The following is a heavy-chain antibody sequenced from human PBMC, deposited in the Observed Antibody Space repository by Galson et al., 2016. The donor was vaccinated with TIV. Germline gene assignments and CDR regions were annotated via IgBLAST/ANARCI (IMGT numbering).Heavy chain of an antibody. CDR1: GGTFRSYA. Sequence: SVKVSCKASGGTFRSYAISWVRQAPGQGLEWMGRITAVFGTAHYAQKFHGRVTITADESTSTVYMELSSLRSEDTAVYYCASSVPGEYYYNYYYMDVWGAGTTVIVSS. J-gene: IGHJ6*03. V-gene: IGHV1-69*13. CDR2: ITAVFGTA. D-gene: IGHD2-21*01. CDR3: ASSVPGEYYYNYYYMDV.